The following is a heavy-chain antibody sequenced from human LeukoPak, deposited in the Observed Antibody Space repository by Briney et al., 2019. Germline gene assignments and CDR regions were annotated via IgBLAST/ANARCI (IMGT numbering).Heavy chain of an antibody. Sequence: PSETLSLTCTVSGGSISSYYWSWIRQPAGKGLEWIGRIYTSGSTNYNPSLKSRATMSVDTSKNQFSLKLSSVTAADTAMYYCARDVWVFDSYDFWSGYPKYNWFDPWGQGTLVTVSS. CDR1: GGSISSYY. CDR3: ARDVWVFDSYDFWSGYPKYNWFDP. J-gene: IGHJ5*02. CDR2: IYTSGST. V-gene: IGHV4-4*07. D-gene: IGHD3-3*01.